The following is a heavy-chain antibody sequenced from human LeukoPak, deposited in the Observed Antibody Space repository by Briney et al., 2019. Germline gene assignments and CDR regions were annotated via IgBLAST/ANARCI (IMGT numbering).Heavy chain of an antibody. CDR3: ARVGPGLAHDYGDP. Sequence: GGSLRLSCAASGFTFDDYAMHWVRQAPGKGLEWVAVISYDGSNKYYADSVKGRFTISRDNSKNTLYLQMNSLRAEDTAVYYCARVGPGLAHDYGDPWGQGTLVTVSS. D-gene: IGHD4-17*01. CDR2: ISYDGSNK. J-gene: IGHJ5*02. V-gene: IGHV3-30*04. CDR1: GFTFDDYA.